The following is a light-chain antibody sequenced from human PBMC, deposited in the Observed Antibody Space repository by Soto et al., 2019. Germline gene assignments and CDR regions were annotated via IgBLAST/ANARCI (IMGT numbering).Light chain of an antibody. V-gene: IGLV2-11*01. CDR1: ISDVGEYDY. CDR3: CSYAGSRV. Sequence: QSVLTQPRSVSGSPGQSVTISCTGTISDVGEYDYVSWYQHHPGKAPKLMIYDVSQRPSGVPDRFSGSKSGSTASLTISGLQAEDEADYYGCSYAGSRVVGGGTKLTVL. J-gene: IGLJ2*01. CDR2: DVS.